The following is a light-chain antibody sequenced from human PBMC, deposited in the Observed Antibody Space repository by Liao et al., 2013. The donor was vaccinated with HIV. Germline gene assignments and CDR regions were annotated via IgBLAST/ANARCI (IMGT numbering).Light chain of an antibody. J-gene: IGLJ2*01. CDR1: NIGGKS. CDR3: QVWDSSSDHVV. CDR2: YDY. Sequence: SYELTQPPSLSVAPGETARVTCGGNNIGGKSVHWYQQQPGQAPMLVIFYDYDRPSGIPARFSGSNSGNTATLTISRVEAADEADYYCQVWDSSSDHVVFGGGTKLTVL. V-gene: IGLV3-21*04.